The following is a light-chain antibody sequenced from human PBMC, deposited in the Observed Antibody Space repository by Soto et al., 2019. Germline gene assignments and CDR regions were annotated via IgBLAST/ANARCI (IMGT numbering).Light chain of an antibody. CDR3: IQGSHWPPYT. CDR1: QSLVYSDGNTY. CDR2: KVS. Sequence: DVVMTQSPLSLPVTLGQPASISCRSSQSLVYSDGNTYLSWFQQSPGQSPRRLIYKVSNRDSGVPDRFSGSGSGTDFTLKISRVEAEDVGVYYCIQGSHWPPYTFGQGTKLEIK. V-gene: IGKV2-30*01. J-gene: IGKJ2*01.